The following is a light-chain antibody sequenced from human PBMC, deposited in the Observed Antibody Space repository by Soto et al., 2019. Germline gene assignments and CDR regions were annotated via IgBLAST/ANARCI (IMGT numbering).Light chain of an antibody. CDR3: QQYGTSPST. Sequence: EIVLTQSPGTLSLSPGERATFSCRASQTVSSSYLAWYQQKPGQSPRLLIYGASSRATGIPDRFRGSGSGTDFTLTISRLEPEDFAVYYCQQYGTSPSTFGQGTKVEI. CDR1: QTVSSSY. V-gene: IGKV3-20*01. CDR2: GAS. J-gene: IGKJ1*01.